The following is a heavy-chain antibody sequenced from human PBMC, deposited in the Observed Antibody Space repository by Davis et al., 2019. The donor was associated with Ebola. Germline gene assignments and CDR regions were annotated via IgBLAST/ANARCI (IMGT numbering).Heavy chain of an antibody. CDR3: VRGTSGWRGLDY. Sequence: PAGSLTLSCPASGFTFTTHFMHCVRQSPGEGLVCLSVISTDGTHTNYADSVKGRFALTRDNAKNTVYLQMNSLKDEDTGVYYCVRGTSGWRGLDYWGQGTLVPVS. J-gene: IGHJ4*02. CDR2: ISTDGTHT. CDR1: GFTFTTHF. V-gene: IGHV3-74*01. D-gene: IGHD6-25*01.